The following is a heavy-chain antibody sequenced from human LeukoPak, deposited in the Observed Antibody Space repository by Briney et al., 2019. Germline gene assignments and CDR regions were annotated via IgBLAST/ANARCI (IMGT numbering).Heavy chain of an antibody. CDR2: VTGDGLTT. CDR3: AKSGSSSWDWFDP. Sequence: PGRSLRLSCAASGFTFSSYGMHWVRQAPGKGLEWVSIVTGDGLTTNYAGSVRGRFTISRDNSKNRVHLQMNSLRAEDTAVYYCAKSGSSSWDWFDPWGQGTLVTVSS. J-gene: IGHJ5*02. V-gene: IGHV3-23*01. D-gene: IGHD2-2*01. CDR1: GFTFSSYG.